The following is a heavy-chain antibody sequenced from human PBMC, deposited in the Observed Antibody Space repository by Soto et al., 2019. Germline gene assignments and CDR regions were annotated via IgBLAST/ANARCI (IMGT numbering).Heavy chain of an antibody. D-gene: IGHD4-17*01. CDR1: GFTFSSYA. J-gene: IGHJ4*02. CDR2: ISGSGGRT. Sequence: EVQLLESGGGLVQPGGSLRLSCAASGFTFSSYAMSWVRQAPGKGLEWVSAISGSGGRTYYADSVKGRFTISKDNSKNSLYLQMNSLRAEDKAVYYCAKQPTGMDYDLSVDYWGQGTMVTVSS. V-gene: IGHV3-23*01. CDR3: AKQPTGMDYDLSVDY.